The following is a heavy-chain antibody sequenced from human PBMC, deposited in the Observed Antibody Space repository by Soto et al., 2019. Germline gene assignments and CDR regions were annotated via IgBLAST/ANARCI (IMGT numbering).Heavy chain of an antibody. V-gene: IGHV3-33*01. D-gene: IGHD4-17*01. J-gene: IGHJ3*02. Sequence: QVQLVESGGGVVQPGRSLRLSCAASGFTFSSYGMHWVRQAPGKGLEWVAVIWYDGSNKYYADSVKGRFTISRDNSKNTLYLQRNSLRAEDTAVYYCAREHTVGGGDAFDIWGQGTMVTVSS. CDR3: AREHTVGGGDAFDI. CDR1: GFTFSSYG. CDR2: IWYDGSNK.